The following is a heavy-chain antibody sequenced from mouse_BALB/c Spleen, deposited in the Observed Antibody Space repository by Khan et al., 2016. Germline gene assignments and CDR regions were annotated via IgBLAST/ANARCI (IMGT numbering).Heavy chain of an antibody. Sequence: QVQLKQSGAELARPGASVKLSCKASGYTFTSYWMQWVKQRPGQGLEWIGAIYPGDGDTRYNQKFKGKATLTADKSSSTAYMQLSSLASEDSAVYYCARGNSYYDYDYWGQGTTLTVSS. V-gene: IGHV1-87*01. CDR1: GYTFTSYW. CDR2: IYPGDGDT. J-gene: IGHJ2*01. D-gene: IGHD2-4*01. CDR3: ARGNSYYDYDY.